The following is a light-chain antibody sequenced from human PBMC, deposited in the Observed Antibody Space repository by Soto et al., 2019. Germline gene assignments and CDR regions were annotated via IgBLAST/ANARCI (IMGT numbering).Light chain of an antibody. J-gene: IGKJ5*01. CDR1: QSVSSY. CDR3: QQRTDWPIT. V-gene: IGKV3-11*01. CDR2: DAS. Sequence: EIVLTQSPATLSLSPGERATLSCRASQSVSSYLAWYQQKRGQAPRLLIYDASNRATGIPARFSGSGSGTDFPLTISSLEPEDFAVYYCQQRTDWPITFGQGTRLEIK.